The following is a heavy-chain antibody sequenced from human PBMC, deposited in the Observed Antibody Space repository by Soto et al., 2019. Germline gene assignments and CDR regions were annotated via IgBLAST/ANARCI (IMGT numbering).Heavy chain of an antibody. Sequence: SVKVSCKASGGTFSSYAISWVRQAPGQGLEWMGGIIPIFGTANYAQKFQGRVTITADESTSTAYMELSSLRSEDTAVYYCARVAPVAGTFYFDYWGQGTLVTVSS. D-gene: IGHD6-19*01. V-gene: IGHV1-69*13. CDR3: ARVAPVAGTFYFDY. CDR1: GGTFSSYA. J-gene: IGHJ4*02. CDR2: IIPIFGTA.